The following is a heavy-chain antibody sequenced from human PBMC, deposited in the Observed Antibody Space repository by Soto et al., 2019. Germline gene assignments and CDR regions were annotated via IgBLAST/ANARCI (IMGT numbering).Heavy chain of an antibody. CDR3: SRFAKEENPKVGSWYYFDY. Sequence: QVQLQESGPGLVKPSQTLSLTCTVSGGSISSGGYFWSWVRQHPGKGLEWIGNIYYSGRTYYNPSLKSRFTISVDTSKNHFSLKLSSVTAADTAVYYCSRFAKEENPKVGSWYYFDYWGQGTRVTVSS. J-gene: IGHJ4*02. D-gene: IGHD6-13*01. CDR1: GGSISSGGYF. V-gene: IGHV4-31*03. CDR2: IYYSGRT.